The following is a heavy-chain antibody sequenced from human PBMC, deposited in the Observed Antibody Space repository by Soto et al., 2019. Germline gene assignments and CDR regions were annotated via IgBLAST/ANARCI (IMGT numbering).Heavy chain of an antibody. CDR1: GYTFTSYG. J-gene: IGHJ3*02. CDR3: ARGNYYGSGSYPYDAFDI. Sequence: ASVKVSCKASGYTFTSYGISWVRQAPGQGLEWMGWISAYNGNTNYAQKLQGRVTMTTDTSTSTAYMELRSLRSDDTAVYYCARGNYYGSGSYPYDAFDIWGQGTMVTVSS. CDR2: ISAYNGNT. D-gene: IGHD3-10*01. V-gene: IGHV1-18*01.